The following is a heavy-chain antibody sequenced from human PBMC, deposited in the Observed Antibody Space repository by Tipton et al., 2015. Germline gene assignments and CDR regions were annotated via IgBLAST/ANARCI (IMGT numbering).Heavy chain of an antibody. J-gene: IGHJ6*02. D-gene: IGHD3-9*01. CDR1: GGSISGSSYY. CDR3: ARAVTGYRRYYYYYMDV. CDR2: IYDSGGI. Sequence: TLSLTCTVSGGSISGSSYYWGWIRQPPGKGLEWIGNIYDSGGIFYNPSLESRVTISVDTSENQFSLKLSSVTAADTAVYYCARAVTGYRRYYYYYMDVWGQGTTVTVSS. V-gene: IGHV4-39*01.